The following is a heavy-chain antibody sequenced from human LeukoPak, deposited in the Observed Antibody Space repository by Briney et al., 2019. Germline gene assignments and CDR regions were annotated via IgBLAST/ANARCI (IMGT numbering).Heavy chain of an antibody. D-gene: IGHD7-27*01. CDR3: ARHGNWGFDY. V-gene: IGHV4-59*08. J-gene: IGHJ4*02. Sequence: SSETLSLTCTVSGGSISSYYWSWIRQPPGKGLEWIGYIYYSGSTNYNPSLKSRVTISVDTSKNQFSLKLSSVTAADTAVYYCARHGNWGFDYWGQGTLVTVSS. CDR1: GGSISSYY. CDR2: IYYSGST.